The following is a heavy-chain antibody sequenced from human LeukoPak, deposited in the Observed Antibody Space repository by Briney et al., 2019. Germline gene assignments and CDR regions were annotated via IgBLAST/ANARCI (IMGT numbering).Heavy chain of an antibody. CDR3: ARVTGMMATRPIDY. Sequence: GGSLRLSCAASGFTFSSYWMPWVRQAPGKGLVWVSRINSDGSSTSYADSVKGRFTISRDNAKNTLYLQMNSLRAEDTAVYYCARVTGMMATRPIDYWGQGTLVTVSS. J-gene: IGHJ4*02. D-gene: IGHD5-24*01. V-gene: IGHV3-74*01. CDR1: GFTFSSYW. CDR2: INSDGSST.